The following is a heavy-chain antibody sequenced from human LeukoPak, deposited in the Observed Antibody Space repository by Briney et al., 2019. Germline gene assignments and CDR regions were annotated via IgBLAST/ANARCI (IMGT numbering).Heavy chain of an antibody. Sequence: GASVKGSCKGSGYNFPTYYIHWGGQARGQGAGWVGWVNPYSGGTNSAQQFQGRVTMTRDTSISTAYMELSRLRSDDTAVYYCARATYTSTWYHDGFDIWGQGTMVTVSS. CDR2: VNPYSGGT. J-gene: IGHJ3*02. V-gene: IGHV1-2*02. CDR1: GYNFPTYY. D-gene: IGHD6-13*01. CDR3: ARATYTSTWYHDGFDI.